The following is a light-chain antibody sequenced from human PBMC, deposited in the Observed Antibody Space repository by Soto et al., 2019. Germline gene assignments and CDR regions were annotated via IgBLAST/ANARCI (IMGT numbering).Light chain of an antibody. J-gene: IGLJ1*01. CDR2: RNN. CDR1: SSNIGSNY. CDR3: AAWDDNLGANYV. V-gene: IGLV1-47*01. Sequence: QLVLTQPPSASGTPGQRVTISCSGSSSNIGSNYVYWYQQFPGTAPKLLIYRNNQRPSGVPDRFSGSKSGTSASLAISGLRSEDEADYYCAAWDDNLGANYVFGSGTKVTVL.